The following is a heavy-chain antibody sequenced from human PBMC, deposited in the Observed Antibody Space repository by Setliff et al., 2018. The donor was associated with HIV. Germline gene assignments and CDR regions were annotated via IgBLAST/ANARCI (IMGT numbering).Heavy chain of an antibody. CDR3: AKEHWGSNWSGLGV. V-gene: IGHV3-43*01. D-gene: IGHD6-13*01. J-gene: IGHJ6*02. Sequence: GGSLRLSCAASGFTFHDFSMHWVRQALGKGLEWVSLINKDGHHTLYADSVRGRFTISRDNRKDSLYLQMNSLSTEDTALYYCAKEHWGSNWSGLGVWGQGTTVTVSS. CDR2: INKDGHHT. CDR1: GFTFHDFS.